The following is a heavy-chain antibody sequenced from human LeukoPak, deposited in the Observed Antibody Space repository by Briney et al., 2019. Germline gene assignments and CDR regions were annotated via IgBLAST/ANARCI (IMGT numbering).Heavy chain of an antibody. CDR3: ARQREAVGDTHFDY. Sequence: PSETLSLTCTVPGGSISSNYWSCIRPPLGKGLERIGYLSYSGSTNYNPSLKSRVTISVDTSKNQFSLKLSSVTAADTSVYYCARQREAVGDTHFDYWGQGTLVTVSS. D-gene: IGHD6-19*01. V-gene: IGHV4-59*08. J-gene: IGHJ4*02. CDR1: GGSISSNY. CDR2: LSYSGST.